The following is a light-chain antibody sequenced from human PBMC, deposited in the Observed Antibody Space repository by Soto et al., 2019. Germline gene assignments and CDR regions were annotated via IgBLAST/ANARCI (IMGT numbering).Light chain of an antibody. V-gene: IGKV3-15*01. Sequence: EIVMTQSPATLSVSPGERATLSCRASEGVSSNLAWYQQKPGQAPRLLIYGASTRATGIPARISGSGSGTEFTLTTSSLQSEDLAVYYCQQYNKWRTFGQGTKVEVK. CDR2: GAS. CDR3: QQYNKWRT. CDR1: EGVSSN. J-gene: IGKJ1*01.